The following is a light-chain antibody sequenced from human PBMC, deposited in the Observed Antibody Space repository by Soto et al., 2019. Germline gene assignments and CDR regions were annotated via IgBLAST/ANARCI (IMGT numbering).Light chain of an antibody. Sequence: EIVMTQSPATLSLSPGERATLSCRASQTIDNTLAWYQRKPGQPPRLLIYGASTRATGIPARFSGSGSGTEFTLTISSLQSEDFAVYYCQQYNNWPITFGQGTRLEIK. CDR1: QTIDNT. J-gene: IGKJ5*01. V-gene: IGKV3-15*01. CDR3: QQYNNWPIT. CDR2: GAS.